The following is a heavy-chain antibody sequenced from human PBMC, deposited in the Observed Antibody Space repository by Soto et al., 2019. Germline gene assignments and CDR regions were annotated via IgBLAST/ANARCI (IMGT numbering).Heavy chain of an antibody. CDR1: GFTFSSYG. Sequence: QVQLVESGGGVVQPGRSLRLSCAASGFTFSSYGMHWVRQAPGKGLEWVAVISYDGSNKYYADSVKGRFTISRDNSKNTLYLQMNSLRAEDTAVYYCARDRFHDSSGLDYWGQGTLVTVSS. V-gene: IGHV3-30*03. D-gene: IGHD3-22*01. CDR3: ARDRFHDSSGLDY. J-gene: IGHJ4*02. CDR2: ISYDGSNK.